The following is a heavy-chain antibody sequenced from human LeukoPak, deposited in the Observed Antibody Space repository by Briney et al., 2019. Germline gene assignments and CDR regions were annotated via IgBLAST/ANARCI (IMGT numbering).Heavy chain of an antibody. Sequence: SEALSLTCTVSGGSISNYYWSWIQQPAGMGLEWIGRIYASGSTNYNPSLKSRVTMSVDTSNSQFSLNLSSVTAADTAVYYCARTSARGAQFDYWGQGTLVTVSS. D-gene: IGHD3-10*01. CDR1: GGSISNYY. V-gene: IGHV4-4*07. CDR3: ARTSARGAQFDY. J-gene: IGHJ4*02. CDR2: IYASGST.